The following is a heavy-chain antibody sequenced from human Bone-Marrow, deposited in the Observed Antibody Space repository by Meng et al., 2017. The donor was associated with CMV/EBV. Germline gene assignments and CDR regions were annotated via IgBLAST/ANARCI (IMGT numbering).Heavy chain of an antibody. J-gene: IGHJ5*02. CDR1: GFTFNNYA. V-gene: IGHV3-30*04. Sequence: GGPLRLSCAASGFTFNNYAMHWVRQAPGKGLEWVAIISLDGINKYIADSVKGRFTIPRDNSKKILYLQMNSLRADDTAVYYCERDRSSLDFWSGFLGWLDPWGQGTLVTVSS. D-gene: IGHD3-3*01. CDR3: ERDRSSLDFWSGFLGWLDP. CDR2: ISLDGINK.